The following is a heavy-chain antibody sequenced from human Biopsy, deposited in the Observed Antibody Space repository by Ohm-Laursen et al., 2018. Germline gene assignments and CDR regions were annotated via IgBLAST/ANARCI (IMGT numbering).Heavy chain of an antibody. CDR3: ARGKRGPVAIPRDNPNRIRGWFDP. J-gene: IGHJ5*02. D-gene: IGHD2-21*01. CDR1: GGSFSNDY. Sequence: GTLSLTCPVSGGSFSNDYWTWIRQSPGKGLEWIGEVSHNGGTNYNPSLKARVSISMDTSKNQFSLNLTSVTAADTALYYCARGKRGPVAIPRDNPNRIRGWFDPWGPGTLVTVSS. CDR2: VSHNGGT. V-gene: IGHV4-34*01.